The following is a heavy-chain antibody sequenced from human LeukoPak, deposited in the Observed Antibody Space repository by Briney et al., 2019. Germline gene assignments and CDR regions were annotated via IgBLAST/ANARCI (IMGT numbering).Heavy chain of an antibody. CDR2: IPYDGSNE. J-gene: IGHJ4*02. CDR1: GFTFSSYA. V-gene: IGHV3-30-3*01. CDR3: ARDGIASALSYFDY. D-gene: IGHD6-13*01. Sequence: GRSLRLSCAASGFTFSSYAMHWVRQAPGKGLEWVAVIPYDGSNEYYADSVKGRFTISRDNSKNTLYLQMNSLRAEDTAVYYCARDGIASALSYFDYWGQGTLVTVSS.